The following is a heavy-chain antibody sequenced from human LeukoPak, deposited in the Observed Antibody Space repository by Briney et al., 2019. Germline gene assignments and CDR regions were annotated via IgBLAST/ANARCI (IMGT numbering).Heavy chain of an antibody. J-gene: IGHJ4*02. CDR1: GYIFSVFY. V-gene: IGHV3-11*05. Sequence: GGSVRLSCAGSGYIFSVFYILWIRQSRGRAVEWVASISPSGSRTMYGDSVRGRFVISRDNTKKSVFLQMNSLRVEDTAVYFCASDQVCGVFDYWGQGARVTVS. CDR2: ISPSGSRT. CDR3: ASDQVCGVFDY. D-gene: IGHD2-21*01.